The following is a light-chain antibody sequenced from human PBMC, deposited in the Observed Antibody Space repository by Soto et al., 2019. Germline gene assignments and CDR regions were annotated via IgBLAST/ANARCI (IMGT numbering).Light chain of an antibody. CDR1: RSVSNNY. CDR2: GAS. V-gene: IGKV3-20*01. Sequence: EIVLTQSPGTLSLSPGERATLSCRASRSVSNNYVAWYQRKPGQAPRLLIYGASSRATDIPRRFSGSGSGTDFTITITRLEPEDFAVYYCQQYGSSPPTFGQGTKVESK. J-gene: IGKJ1*01. CDR3: QQYGSSPPT.